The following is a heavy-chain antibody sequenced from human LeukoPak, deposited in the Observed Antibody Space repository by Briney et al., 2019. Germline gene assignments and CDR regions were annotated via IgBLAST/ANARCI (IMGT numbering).Heavy chain of an antibody. D-gene: IGHD3-10*01. CDR1: GYSFTSYW. CDR3: ARPYVPGSTYYSPSELDY. Sequence: GESLKISCKGSGYSFTSYWIGWVRQMPGKGLEWMGIIYPGDSDTKYSPSFQGQVTISADKSISTAYLQWSSLKASDTAMYYCARPYVPGSTYYSPSELDYWGHGTLVTVSS. V-gene: IGHV5-51*01. J-gene: IGHJ4*01. CDR2: IYPGDSDT.